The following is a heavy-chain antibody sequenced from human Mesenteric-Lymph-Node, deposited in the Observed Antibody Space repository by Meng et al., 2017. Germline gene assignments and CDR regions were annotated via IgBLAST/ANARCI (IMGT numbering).Heavy chain of an antibody. CDR1: GYSFTSYW. D-gene: IGHD3-10*01. Sequence: GESLKISCKGSGYSFTSYWIGWVRQMPGKGLEWMGIIYPGDSDTRYSPSFQGQVTISADKSISTAYLQWSSLKASDTAMYYCARMDRDYYGSGSSGRWGQGTLVTVSS. CDR2: IYPGDSDT. J-gene: IGHJ4*02. V-gene: IGHV5-51*01. CDR3: ARMDRDYYGSGSSGR.